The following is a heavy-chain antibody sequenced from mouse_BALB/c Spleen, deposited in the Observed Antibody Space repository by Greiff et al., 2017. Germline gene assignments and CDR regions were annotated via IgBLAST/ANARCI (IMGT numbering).Heavy chain of an antibody. CDR2: ISYSGST. Sequence: DVKLQESGPGLVKPSQSLSLTCTVTGYSITSDYAWNWIRQFPGNKLGWMGYISYSGSTSYNPSLKSRISITRDTSKNQFFLQLNSVTTEDTATYYCARWDYYDYDEAYWGQGTLVTVSA. D-gene: IGHD2-4*01. V-gene: IGHV3-2*02. CDR3: ARWDYYDYDEAY. CDR1: GYSITSDYA. J-gene: IGHJ3*01.